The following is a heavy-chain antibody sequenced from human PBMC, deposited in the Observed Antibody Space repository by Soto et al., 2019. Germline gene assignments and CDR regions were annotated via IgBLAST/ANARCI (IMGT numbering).Heavy chain of an antibody. V-gene: IGHV3-33*01. CDR3: AREYYYGSGSSPPFDY. D-gene: IGHD3-10*01. J-gene: IGHJ4*02. CDR1: GFTFSSYG. CDR2: IWYDGSNK. Sequence: GGSLRLSCAASGFTFSSYGMHWVRQAPGKGLEWVAVIWYDGSNKYYADSVKGRFTISRDNSMNTLYLQMNSLRAEDTAVYYCAREYYYGSGSSPPFDYWGQGTLVTVSS.